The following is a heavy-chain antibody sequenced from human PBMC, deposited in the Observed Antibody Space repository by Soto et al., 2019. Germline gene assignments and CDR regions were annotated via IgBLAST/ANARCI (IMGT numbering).Heavy chain of an antibody. Sequence: GGSLGLSCAASRFTSGYHAVNWFRQAPGKGLEWVSTISSNGENTHYADSVKGRFIISSDNSSNTVALQMKSLRVEHKAVYYCASSVSAHFESWGQGTLVTVSS. D-gene: IGHD1-20*01. V-gene: IGHV3-23*01. CDR2: ISSNGENT. CDR1: RFTSGYHA. J-gene: IGHJ4*01. CDR3: ASSVSAHFES.